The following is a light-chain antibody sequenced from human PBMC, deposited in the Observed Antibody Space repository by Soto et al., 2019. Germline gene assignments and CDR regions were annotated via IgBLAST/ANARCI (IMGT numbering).Light chain of an antibody. V-gene: IGLV2-14*01. CDR2: AVT. CDR3: SSYTSSSTL. Sequence: QSVLTQPASVSGSPGQSITISCTGTSRDVGGYNYVSWYQQHPGKAPKLMIYAVTDRPSGVSSRFSGSKSGNTASLTISGLQAEDEADYYCSSYTSSSTLFGTGTKVTVL. J-gene: IGLJ1*01. CDR1: SRDVGGYNY.